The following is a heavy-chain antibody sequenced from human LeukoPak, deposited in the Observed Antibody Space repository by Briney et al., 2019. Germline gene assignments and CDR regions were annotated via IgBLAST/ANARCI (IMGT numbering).Heavy chain of an antibody. CDR2: ISAYNGNT. Sequence: ASVRVSCKASGYTFSSYGISWVRQAPGQGLEWMGWISAYNGNTNYAQKLQGRVTMTTDTSTSTAYMELRSLRSDDTAVYYCARDVGARPAAYFQHWGQGTLVTVSS. CDR3: ARDVGARPAAYFQH. J-gene: IGHJ1*01. CDR1: GYTFSSYG. V-gene: IGHV1-18*01. D-gene: IGHD1-26*01.